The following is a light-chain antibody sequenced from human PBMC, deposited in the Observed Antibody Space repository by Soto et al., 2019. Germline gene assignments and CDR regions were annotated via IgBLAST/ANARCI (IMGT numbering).Light chain of an antibody. CDR3: QQYSSPPQT. J-gene: IGKJ1*01. CDR2: AAS. CDR1: ATVTCKY. Sequence: KVITHSPPALSLTHRERATLSCRASATVTCKYLAWYQQKVGQAPRLLIFAASNRATGIPDSFSGSGSGTDFTLTISRLEPEDFAMYFCQQYSSPPQTFGQRAKV. V-gene: IGKV3-20*01.